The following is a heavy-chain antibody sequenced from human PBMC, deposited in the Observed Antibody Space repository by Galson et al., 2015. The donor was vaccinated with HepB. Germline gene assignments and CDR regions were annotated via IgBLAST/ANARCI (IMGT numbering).Heavy chain of an antibody. D-gene: IGHD3-16*01. CDR1: GFTFSSYG. V-gene: IGHV3-33*08. J-gene: IGHJ4*02. Sequence: SLRLSCAASGFTFSSYGMHWVRQAPGKGLEWVAVIWYDGSNKYYADSVKGRFTISRDNSKNTLYLQMNSLRAEDTAVYYCARDPLVWGGFFDYWGQGTLVTVSS. CDR2: IWYDGSNK. CDR3: ARDPLVWGGFFDY.